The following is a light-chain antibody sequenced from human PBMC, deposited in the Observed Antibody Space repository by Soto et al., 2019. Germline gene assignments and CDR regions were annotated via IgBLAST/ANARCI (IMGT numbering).Light chain of an antibody. CDR1: QSVSSSY. Sequence: IVLTQSPAILALSPGDRATLSCRASQSVSSSYLAWYQHKPGQAPRLLIHGASSRVTGIPDRFSGSGSGTDFTLTITRLEPEDFAVYYCQQYPSLTVGGGTNVDIK. J-gene: IGKJ4*01. CDR2: GAS. CDR3: QQYPSLT. V-gene: IGKV3-20*01.